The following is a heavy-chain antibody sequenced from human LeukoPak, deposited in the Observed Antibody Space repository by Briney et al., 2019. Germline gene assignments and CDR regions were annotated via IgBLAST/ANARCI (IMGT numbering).Heavy chain of an antibody. D-gene: IGHD3-22*01. V-gene: IGHV4-4*02. CDR1: GGSISSLNW. CDR3: ARRDYYDSTGYYPTLY. J-gene: IGHJ4*02. CDR2: IHHSGST. Sequence: SGTLSLTCAVSGGSISSLNWWSWVRQPPGKGLEWIGEIHHSGSTNYNPSLRSRVTISVDKSKNQFSLKLSSVSAADMAVYYCARRDYYDSTGYYPTLYWGQGTLVTVSS.